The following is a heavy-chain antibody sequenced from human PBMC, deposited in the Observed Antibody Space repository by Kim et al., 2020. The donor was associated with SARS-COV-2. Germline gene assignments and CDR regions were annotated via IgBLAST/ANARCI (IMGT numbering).Heavy chain of an antibody. V-gene: IGHV4-4*07. Sequence: SETLSLTCTVSGGSISSYYWSWIRQPAGKGLEWIGRIYTSGSTNYNPSLKSRVTMSVDTSKNQFSLKLSSVTAADTAVYYCARDHRDSSSWYYSGDWFDPWGQGTLVTVSS. CDR3: ARDHRDSSSWYYSGDWFDP. J-gene: IGHJ5*02. CDR1: GGSISSYY. CDR2: IYTSGST. D-gene: IGHD6-13*01.